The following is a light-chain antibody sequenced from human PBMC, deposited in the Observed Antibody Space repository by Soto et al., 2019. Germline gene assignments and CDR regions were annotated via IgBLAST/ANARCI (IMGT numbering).Light chain of an antibody. CDR3: MQALQTPLT. V-gene: IGKV2-28*01. CDR2: LGS. Sequence: DIVMTQSPLSLPVTPGEPASISCRSSQSLLHSNGYNYLDWYLQKPGQYPQPLIYLGSNRASGVPDRFSGSGSGTDLTLKICRVEAEDVGVYYCMQALQTPLTFGGGTKVEIK. J-gene: IGKJ4*01. CDR1: QSLLHSNGYNY.